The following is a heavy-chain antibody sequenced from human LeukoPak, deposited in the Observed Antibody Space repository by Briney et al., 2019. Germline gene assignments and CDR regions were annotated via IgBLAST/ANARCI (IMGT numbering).Heavy chain of an antibody. CDR3: ARGAGRLYYYGSGSYYNVYFQH. V-gene: IGHV4-34*01. CDR1: SGSFSGSY. J-gene: IGHJ1*01. Sequence: SETLSLTCAVYSGSFSGSYWSWIRQPPGKGLEWIGEINHSGSTNYNPSLKSRVTISVDTSKNQFSLKLNSVTAADTAVYYCARGAGRLYYYGSGSYYNVYFQHWGQGTLVTVSS. D-gene: IGHD3-10*01. CDR2: INHSGST.